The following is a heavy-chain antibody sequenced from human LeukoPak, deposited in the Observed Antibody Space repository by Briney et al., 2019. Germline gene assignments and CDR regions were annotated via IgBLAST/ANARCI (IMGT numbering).Heavy chain of an antibody. CDR1: RYSFTSYW. D-gene: IGHD3-3*01. CDR3: ARLNDFWSGYLKYYFDS. Sequence: GESLKISCKGSRYSFTSYWIAWVRQMPGKGLEWMGIIYPRDSDTRYSPSFQGQVTISADKSISTAYLQWSSLKASDTAMYYCARLNDFWSGYLKYYFDSWGLGTLVTVSS. V-gene: IGHV5-51*01. CDR2: IYPRDSDT. J-gene: IGHJ4*02.